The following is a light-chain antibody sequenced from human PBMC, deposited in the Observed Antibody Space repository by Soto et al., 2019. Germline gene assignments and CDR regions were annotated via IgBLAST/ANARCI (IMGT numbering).Light chain of an antibody. CDR1: QSVNTY. CDR3: QQYHNTPIT. J-gene: IGKJ5*01. V-gene: IGKV3-11*01. Sequence: EIVLTQSPATLSLSPGERATLSCRASQSVNTYLAWYQQRPGQAPRLLIYDSSNRATGIPARFSGSGSGTDFTLTISSLGPEDFAVYYCQQYHNTPITFGQGTRLEI. CDR2: DSS.